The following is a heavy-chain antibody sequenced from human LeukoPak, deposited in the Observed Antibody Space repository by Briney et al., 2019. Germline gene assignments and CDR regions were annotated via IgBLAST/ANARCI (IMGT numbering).Heavy chain of an antibody. CDR3: ARVDSSSWYALGIDY. V-gene: IGHV1-2*02. Sequence: VASVKVSCKASGYTFTGYYMHWVRQAPGQGLEWMGWINPNSGGTNYAQKFQGRVTMTRDTSISTAYMELSRLRSDDTAVYYCARVDSSSWYALGIDYWGQGTLVTVSS. CDR2: INPNSGGT. D-gene: IGHD6-13*01. J-gene: IGHJ4*02. CDR1: GYTFTGYY.